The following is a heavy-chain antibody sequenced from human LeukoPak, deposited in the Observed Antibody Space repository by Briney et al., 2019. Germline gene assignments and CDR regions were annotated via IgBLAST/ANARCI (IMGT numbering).Heavy chain of an antibody. V-gene: IGHV1-8*01. Sequence: GASVKVSCKASGYTFTSYDINWVRQATGQGLEWMGWMNPNSGNTGYAQKFQGRVTMTRNTSISTAYMELSSLRSEDTAVDYCARRPRDYGDYYFDYWGQGTLVTVSS. CDR1: GYTFTSYD. J-gene: IGHJ4*02. D-gene: IGHD4-17*01. CDR3: ARRPRDYGDYYFDY. CDR2: MNPNSGNT.